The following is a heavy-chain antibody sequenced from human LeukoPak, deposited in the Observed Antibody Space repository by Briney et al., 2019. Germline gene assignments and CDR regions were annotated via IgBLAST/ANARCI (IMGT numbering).Heavy chain of an antibody. J-gene: IGHJ3*02. V-gene: IGHV1-2*02. CDR3: ASLWGLALWFGESHDAFDI. D-gene: IGHD3-10*01. Sequence: ASVKVSCKASGYTLTGYYMHWVRQAPGQGLEWMGWINPNSGGTNYAQKFQGRVTMTRDTSISTAYMELSRLRSDDTAVYYCASLWGLALWFGESHDAFDIWGQGTMVTVSS. CDR2: INPNSGGT. CDR1: GYTLTGYY.